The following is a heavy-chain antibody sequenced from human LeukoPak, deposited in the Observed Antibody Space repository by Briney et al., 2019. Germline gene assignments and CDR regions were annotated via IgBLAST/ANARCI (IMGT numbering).Heavy chain of an antibody. J-gene: IGHJ4*02. D-gene: IGHD4/OR15-4a*01. CDR1: GFTFSSYA. CDR2: ISGSGGST. CDR3: STAANEFDY. V-gene: IGHV3-23*01. Sequence: PGGSLRLSCAASGFTFSSYAMSWVRQAPGKGLEWVSAISGSGGSTYYADSVKGRFTISRDNAKNSLYLQMNSLRAEDMALYYCSTAANEFDYWGQGTLVTVSS.